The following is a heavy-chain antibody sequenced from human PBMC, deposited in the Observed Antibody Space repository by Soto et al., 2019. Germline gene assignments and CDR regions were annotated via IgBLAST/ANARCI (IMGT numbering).Heavy chain of an antibody. J-gene: IGHJ6*02. D-gene: IGHD6-6*01. CDR3: ARVDRSVKAARLRGIDV. CDR1: GGAISSYK. V-gene: IGHV4-59*01. Sequence: PSDTRALTWTVSGGAISSYKWSWIRQPPGKGLEWIGYLYYSGFTNYNPSPKSRVTISVDTAKHQFSLNLNSVTAADLAVYDWARVDRSVKAARLRGIDVWGQVPTVTVSS. CDR2: LYYSGFT.